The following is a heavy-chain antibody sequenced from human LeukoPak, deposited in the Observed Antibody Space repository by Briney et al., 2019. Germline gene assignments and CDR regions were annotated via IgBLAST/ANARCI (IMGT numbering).Heavy chain of an antibody. V-gene: IGHV1-24*01. D-gene: IGHD3-16*01. CDR3: ARAGKRDYYDYVWGSHIH. Sequence: ASVKVSCKVSGYTLTELSMHWVRQAPGKGLEWMGGFDPEDGETIYTQKFQGRVTMTEDTSTDTAYMELRSLRSDDTAVYYCARAGKRDYYDYVWGSHIHWGQGTLVTVSS. CDR1: GYTLTELS. CDR2: FDPEDGET. J-gene: IGHJ4*02.